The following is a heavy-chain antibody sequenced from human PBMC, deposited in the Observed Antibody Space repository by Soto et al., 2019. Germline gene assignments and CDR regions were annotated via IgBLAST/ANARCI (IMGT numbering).Heavy chain of an antibody. Sequence: QVQLQESGPGLVKPSETLSLTCTVSGGSLTTYYWSWIRQSPGKGLEWIGYLYYSGSTKYNPSLKGRRPPSIGTAKNYFSLEPYSVTAADTAVDYCGRHSGTNCPVDSWGQGALVTVSS. J-gene: IGHJ4*02. CDR2: LYYSGST. D-gene: IGHD1-1*01. CDR1: GGSLTTYY. CDR3: GRHSGTNCPVDS. V-gene: IGHV4-59*08.